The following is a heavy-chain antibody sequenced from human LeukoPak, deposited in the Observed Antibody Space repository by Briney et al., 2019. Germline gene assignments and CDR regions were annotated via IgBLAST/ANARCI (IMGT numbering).Heavy chain of an antibody. J-gene: IGHJ4*02. CDR1: GYTFTTYY. V-gene: IGHV1-46*01. Sequence: ASVKVSYKASGYTFTTYYIHWVRQAPGQGLEWMGIINLSDGTTTYAQRFQGRVSMTKDTSTSTVYMGLSSLRSDDTAVYFCARDPWGLGYWGQGTLVTVSS. D-gene: IGHD1-26*01. CDR3: ARDPWGLGY. CDR2: INLSDGTT.